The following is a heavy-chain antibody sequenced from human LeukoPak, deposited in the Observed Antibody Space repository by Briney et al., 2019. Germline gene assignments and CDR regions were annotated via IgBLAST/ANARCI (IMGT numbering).Heavy chain of an antibody. CDR1: GYSFTGYH. V-gene: IGHV1-2*02. D-gene: IGHD3-3*01. Sequence: ASVKVSCKAFGYSFTGYHLHWVRQAPRQGLEWMGWVNPKTGGTNYARKFQGRVTMTRDTSINTVNMELSRVTYDDTAVYYCAREFSSKLEWLAYVTGDDAFDVWGQGTMITVS. CDR3: AREFSSKLEWLAYVTGDDAFDV. CDR2: VNPKTGGT. J-gene: IGHJ3*01.